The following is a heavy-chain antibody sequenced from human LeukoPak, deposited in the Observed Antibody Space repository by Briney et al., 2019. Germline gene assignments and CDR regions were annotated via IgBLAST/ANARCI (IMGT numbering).Heavy chain of an antibody. CDR1: GYTFTGYY. CDR3: ARDSLHYGMDV. D-gene: IGHD2-21*02. J-gene: IGHJ6*04. Sequence: GASVKVSCKASGYTFTGYYMHWVRQAPGQGLEWMGWINPNSGGTNYAQKFQGRVTMTRDTSISTAYMEQSRRKSDETPVYNCARDSLHYGMDVWGEGTTVTVSS. CDR2: INPNSGGT. V-gene: IGHV1-2*02.